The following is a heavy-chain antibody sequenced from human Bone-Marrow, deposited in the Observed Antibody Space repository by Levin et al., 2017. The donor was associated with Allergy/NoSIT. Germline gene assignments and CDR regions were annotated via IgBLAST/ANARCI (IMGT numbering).Heavy chain of an antibody. D-gene: IGHD2-15*01. CDR3: TGLYCSGGSCYSLVY. V-gene: IGHV3-49*04. J-gene: IGHJ4*02. Sequence: PGESLKISCTASGFTFGDYAMSWVRQAPGKGLEWVGFIRSKAYGGTTEYAASVKGRFTISRDDSKSIAYLQMNSLKTEDTAVYYCTGLYCSGGSCYSLVYWGQGTLVTVSS. CDR1: GFTFGDYA. CDR2: IRSKAYGGTT.